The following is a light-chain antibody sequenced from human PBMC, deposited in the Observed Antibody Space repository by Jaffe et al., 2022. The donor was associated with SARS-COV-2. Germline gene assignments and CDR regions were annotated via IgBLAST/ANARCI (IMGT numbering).Light chain of an antibody. Sequence: QSALTQPPSVSGSPGQSVTISCTGTSSDVGSHNRVSWYQQSPGTAPKIMIYEVSNRPSGVPDRFSGSKSGNTASLTISGLQAEDEAEYYCSSYTTSTLVFGGGTKLTVL. CDR1: SSDVGSHNR. CDR3: SSYTTSTLV. J-gene: IGLJ2*01. CDR2: EVS. V-gene: IGLV2-18*02.